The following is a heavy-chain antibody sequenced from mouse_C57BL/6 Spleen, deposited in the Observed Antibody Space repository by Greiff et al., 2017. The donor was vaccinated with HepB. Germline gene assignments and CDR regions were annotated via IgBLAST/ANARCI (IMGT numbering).Heavy chain of an antibody. CDR3: ARGGYYDPLYAMQY. CDR2: IWTGGGP. J-gene: IGHJ4*01. CDR1: GFSLTSYA. D-gene: IGHD2-4*01. V-gene: IGHV2-9-1*01. Sequence: VKLMESGPGLVAPPQSLFITCTVSGFSLTSYAISWVCQPPGKGLEWLGVIWTGGGPNYNSALKSTLSISKDNSKSQVFLKMNSLQTDDTSRYYCARGGYYDPLYAMQYWGQGTSVTVSS.